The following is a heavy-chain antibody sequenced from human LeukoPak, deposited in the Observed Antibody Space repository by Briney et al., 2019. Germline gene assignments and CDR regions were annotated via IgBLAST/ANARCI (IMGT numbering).Heavy chain of an antibody. J-gene: IGHJ6*02. V-gene: IGHV4-59*01. CDR3: ARDGGCSGGSCYSRNYYGMDV. Sequence: SETLSLTCTVSGGSISSYYWSWIRQPPGKGLEWIGYIYYSGSTNYNPSLKSRVTISVGTSKNQFSLKLSSVTAADTAVYYCARDGGCSGGSCYSRNYYGMDVWGQGTTVTVSS. D-gene: IGHD2-15*01. CDR1: GGSISSYY. CDR2: IYYSGST.